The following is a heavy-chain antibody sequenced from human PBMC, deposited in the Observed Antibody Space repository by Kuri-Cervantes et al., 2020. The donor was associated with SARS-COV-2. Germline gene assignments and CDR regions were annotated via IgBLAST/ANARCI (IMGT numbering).Heavy chain of an antibody. CDR3: ARGYYDSSGYYPLFDY. CDR1: GFTFSSYS. Sequence: ETLSLTCAASGFTFSSYSMNWVRQAPGKGLEWVSYISSSSSTIYYADSVKGRFTISRDNAKNSRYLQMNSLGAEDTAVYYCARGYYDSSGYYPLFDYWGQGTLVTVSS. CDR2: ISSSSSTI. D-gene: IGHD3-22*01. J-gene: IGHJ4*02. V-gene: IGHV3-48*01.